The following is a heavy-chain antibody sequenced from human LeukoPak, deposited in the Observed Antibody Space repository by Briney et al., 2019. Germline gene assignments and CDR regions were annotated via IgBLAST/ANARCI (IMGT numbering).Heavy chain of an antibody. V-gene: IGHV1-46*01. CDR3: ARGPLSAMELGDY. Sequence: ASVKVSCKASGYTFTSYYMHWVRQAPGQGLEWMGIINPSGGSTSYAQKFQGRVTMTRDTSTSTAYMELRSLRSDDTAVYYCARGPLSAMELGDYWGQGTLVTVSS. J-gene: IGHJ4*02. D-gene: IGHD4/OR15-4a*01. CDR2: INPSGGST. CDR1: GYTFTSYY.